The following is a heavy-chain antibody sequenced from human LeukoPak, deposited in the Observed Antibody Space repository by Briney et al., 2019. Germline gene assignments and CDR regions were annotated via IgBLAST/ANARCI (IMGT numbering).Heavy chain of an antibody. CDR1: GGSISSYY. D-gene: IGHD1-26*01. V-gene: IGHV4-4*07. Sequence: SETLSLTCTVSGGSISSYYWSWIRQPAGRGLDWIGRMYISGSTNYNPSLKSRVTLSVDTSKNQFSLKLTSVTAADTAVYYCAALRRGSSGSRHYMDVWGKGTTVTVSS. CDR2: MYISGST. CDR3: AALRRGSSGSRHYMDV. J-gene: IGHJ6*03.